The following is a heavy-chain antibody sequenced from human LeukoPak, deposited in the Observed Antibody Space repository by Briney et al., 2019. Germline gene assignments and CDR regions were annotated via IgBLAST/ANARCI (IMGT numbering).Heavy chain of an antibody. Sequence: PGGSLRLSCAASGFTFSSYAMHWVRQAPGKGLEWVAVISYDGSNKYYADSVKGRFTISRDNSKNTLYLQMNSLRAEDTAVYYCARDKKPNYGSGSYHYHWGQGTLVTVSS. CDR2: ISYDGSNK. J-gene: IGHJ5*02. D-gene: IGHD3-10*01. CDR1: GFTFSSYA. V-gene: IGHV3-30-3*01. CDR3: ARDKKPNYGSGSYHYH.